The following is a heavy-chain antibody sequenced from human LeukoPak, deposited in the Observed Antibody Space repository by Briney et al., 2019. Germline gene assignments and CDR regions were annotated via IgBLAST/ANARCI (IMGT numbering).Heavy chain of an antibody. CDR1: GYSISSGYY. CDR2: IYHSGST. J-gene: IGHJ2*01. D-gene: IGHD3-10*01. Sequence: SETLSLTCAVSGYSISSGYYWGWIRQPPGKGLEWIGSIYHSGSTYYNPSLKSRVTISVNTSKNQFSLKLSSVTAEDTAVYYCAKITSGFGLVGLWGRGTLVTVSS. CDR3: AKITSGFGLVGL. V-gene: IGHV4-38-2*01.